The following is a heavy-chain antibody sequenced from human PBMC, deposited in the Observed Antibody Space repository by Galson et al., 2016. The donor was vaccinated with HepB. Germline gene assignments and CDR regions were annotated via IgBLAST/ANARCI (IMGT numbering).Heavy chain of an antibody. D-gene: IGHD5-18*01. CDR1: GFIFSTYG. CDR2: ISYGGNKK. J-gene: IGHJ3*02. V-gene: IGHV3-30*18. CDR3: AKPYGYSYGSYAFDI. Sequence: SLRLSCAASGFIFSTYGMHWVRQAPGKGLEWVAVISYGGNKKYYADSVIGRATISRDNSKNTVFLRVNSLRGKDTAVYYCAKPYGYSYGSYAFDIWGQGTMVTVSS.